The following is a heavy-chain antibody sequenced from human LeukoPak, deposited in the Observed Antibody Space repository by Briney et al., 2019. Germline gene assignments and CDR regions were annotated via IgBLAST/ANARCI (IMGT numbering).Heavy chain of an antibody. CDR1: RYSITSGYY. Sequence: PSETLSLTCTVSRYSITSGYYWGWIRPPPGKGRGWIGNIYHSGGTYYNPSLKNRVTISVDTSKNQFSLKLSSVTAADTAVYYCARVGVDCSGGGCYSMDYYYYGMDVWGQGTTVTVSS. V-gene: IGHV4-38-2*02. D-gene: IGHD2-15*01. CDR3: ARVGVDCSGGGCYSMDYYYYGMDV. CDR2: IYHSGGT. J-gene: IGHJ6*02.